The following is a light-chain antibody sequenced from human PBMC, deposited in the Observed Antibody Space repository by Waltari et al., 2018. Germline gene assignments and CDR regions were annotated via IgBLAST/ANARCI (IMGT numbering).Light chain of an antibody. CDR3: QTWGTGPFVV. J-gene: IGLJ2*01. CDR1: SGHSSYA. CDR2: LNSDGSH. V-gene: IGLV4-69*01. Sequence: QLVLTQSPSASAFLGASVKLTCTLSSGHSSYAIAWHPQQPEKGPRYLMKLNSDGSHSKGDGIPDRFSGSSSGAERYLTISSLQSEDEADYYCQTWGTGPFVVFGGGTKLTVL.